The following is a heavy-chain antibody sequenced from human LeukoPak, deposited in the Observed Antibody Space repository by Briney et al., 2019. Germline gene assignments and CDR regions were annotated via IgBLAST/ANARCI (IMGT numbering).Heavy chain of an antibody. V-gene: IGHV3-21*06. CDR3: AGQTQSSGLEY. J-gene: IGHJ4*02. D-gene: IGHD6-19*01. CDR1: KLTFTSYN. Sequence: PGGSLRLSCTASKLTFTSYNMHWVRQAPGKGLEWVSAISTTGSYVHYIDSVKGRFTISRDDAQNSLFLQMNSLRAEDTAVYYCAGQTQSSGLEYWGQGTLVTVSS. CDR2: ISTTGSYV.